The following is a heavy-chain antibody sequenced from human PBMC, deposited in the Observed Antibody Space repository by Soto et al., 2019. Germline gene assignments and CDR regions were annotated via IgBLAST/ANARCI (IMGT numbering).Heavy chain of an antibody. CDR3: ALGLYDSRPPQFDY. J-gene: IGHJ4*02. CDR1: GGSISGYY. CDR2: MYYSGST. V-gene: IGHV4-59*01. D-gene: IGHD3-22*01. Sequence: SETLSLTXTVSGGSISGYYWSWIRQPPGKGLEWIGYMYYSGSTNYNPSLKSRVTMSVDTSKNQFSLKLSSVTAADTAVHYCALGLYDSRPPQFDYWGQGTLVTVSS.